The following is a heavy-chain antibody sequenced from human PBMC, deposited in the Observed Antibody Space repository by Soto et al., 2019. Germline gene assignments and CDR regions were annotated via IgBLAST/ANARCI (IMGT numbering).Heavy chain of an antibody. Sequence: GESLKISCAASGFTFSSYAMHWVRQAPGKGLEWVAVISYDGSNKYYADSVKGRFTISRDNSKNTLYLQMNSLRAEDTAVYYCARGRYNWNYRHYDYYGMDVWGQGTTVTVSS. CDR3: ARGRYNWNYRHYDYYGMDV. CDR1: GFTFSSYA. CDR2: ISYDGSNK. D-gene: IGHD1-7*01. V-gene: IGHV3-30-3*01. J-gene: IGHJ6*02.